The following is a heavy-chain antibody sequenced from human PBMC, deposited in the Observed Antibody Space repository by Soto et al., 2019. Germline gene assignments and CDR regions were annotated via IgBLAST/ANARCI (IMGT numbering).Heavy chain of an antibody. CDR1: GINVSSNF. V-gene: IGHV3-66*01. CDR2: IYSGGST. Sequence: GGSLRLSCAASGINVSSNFMTWVRQAPGKGLEWVSVIYSGGSTFYAHSVKGRFTISRDNSKNTLYLQMDSLRAEDTAVYYCAREHDYGGRSDYWGQGTLVTVSS. D-gene: IGHD4-17*01. CDR3: AREHDYGGRSDY. J-gene: IGHJ4*02.